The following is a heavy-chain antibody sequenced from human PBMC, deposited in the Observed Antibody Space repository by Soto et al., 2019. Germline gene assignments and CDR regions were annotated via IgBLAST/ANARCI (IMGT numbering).Heavy chain of an antibody. CDR1: GVSFNTFA. CDR3: ARAAKRYFDY. Sequence: QVQLVQSGAEVKKPGSSVKVSCKTSGVSFNTFAISWVRQAPGQGLEYMGGIIPVLGPANYEQRFQGRVTITADKSTSTAYLELSNLTSEDTAVYYCARAAKRYFDYWGQGTLVTVSS. V-gene: IGHV1-69*06. CDR2: IIPVLGPA. J-gene: IGHJ4*02.